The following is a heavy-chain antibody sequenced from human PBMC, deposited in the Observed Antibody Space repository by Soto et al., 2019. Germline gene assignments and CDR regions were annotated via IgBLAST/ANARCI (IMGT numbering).Heavy chain of an antibody. CDR1: GGTFNTYA. CDR3: AREVQVHTPAFVY. Sequence: QVQLVQSGAEMKKPGSSVKVSCQSSGGTFNTYAMNWVRQAPGQGPEWMGDISPMFGAANYAPKFQGRVTITADESKGTSYMQLNSLPSEDTALYFCAREVQVHTPAFVYWGQGTLVTVSS. V-gene: IGHV1-69*19. CDR2: ISPMFGAA. J-gene: IGHJ4*02. D-gene: IGHD2-15*01.